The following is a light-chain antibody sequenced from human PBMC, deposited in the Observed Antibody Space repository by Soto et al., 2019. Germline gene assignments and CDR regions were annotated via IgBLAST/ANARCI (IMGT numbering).Light chain of an antibody. CDR2: DAS. CDR1: QSVNSN. CDR3: QLYDFWPRT. J-gene: IGKJ1*01. V-gene: IGKV3-15*01. Sequence: KMLKISPVTLPLTKGERATLYCRASQSVNSNLDWYQQKPGQAPRLLIHDASTRANGIPARFSGSGSVTEFTLAIVILQSEDFVIYYCQLYDFWPRTFGQVAMVDI.